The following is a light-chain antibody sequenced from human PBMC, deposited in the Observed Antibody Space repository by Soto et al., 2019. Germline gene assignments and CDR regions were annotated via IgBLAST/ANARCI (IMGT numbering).Light chain of an antibody. CDR3: YQYDSSPWT. CDR2: DAS. J-gene: IGKJ1*01. CDR1: QSVSSY. Sequence: EIVLTQSPATLSLSPGERATLSCRASQSVSSYLAWYQQKPGQAPRLLIYDASNRATGIPARFSGSGSGTDFTLTISRLEPEDFAVYFCYQYDSSPWTFGQGTKVDNK. V-gene: IGKV3-11*01.